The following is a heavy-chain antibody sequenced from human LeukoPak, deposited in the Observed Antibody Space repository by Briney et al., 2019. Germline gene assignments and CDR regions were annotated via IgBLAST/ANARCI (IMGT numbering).Heavy chain of an antibody. CDR3: ARSGRAGSYVVDY. D-gene: IGHD6-19*01. CDR1: GGSFSGYY. J-gene: IGHJ4*02. V-gene: IGHV4-34*01. CDR2: INHSGST. Sequence: SETLSLTCAVYGGSFSGYYWSWIRQPPGKGLEWIGEINHSGSTNYNPSLKSRVTISVDKSKNQFSLKLSSVTAADTAVYYCARSGRAGSYVVDYWGQGTLVTVSS.